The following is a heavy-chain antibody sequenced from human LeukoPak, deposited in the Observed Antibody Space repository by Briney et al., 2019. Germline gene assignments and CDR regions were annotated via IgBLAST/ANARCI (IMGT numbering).Heavy chain of an antibody. CDR2: IKSKTDGGTT. V-gene: IGHV3-15*01. Sequence: PGGSLRLSCAASGFIFSSTWMSWVRQAPGRGVEWVGRIKSKTDGGTTDYAAPVKGRFIISRDDSKNTLYLQMNTLKTEDTAVYYCTTAIEDYFTNSGYYYFDYWGQGTLVTVSS. D-gene: IGHD3-22*01. J-gene: IGHJ4*02. CDR1: GFIFSSTW. CDR3: TTAIEDYFTNSGYYYFDY.